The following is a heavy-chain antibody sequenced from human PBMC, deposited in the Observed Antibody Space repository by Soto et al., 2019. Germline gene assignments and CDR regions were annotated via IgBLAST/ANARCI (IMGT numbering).Heavy chain of an antibody. D-gene: IGHD5-18*01. CDR3: AREVYTAHAFDY. CDR1: GFTFSSYG. Sequence: GGSLRLSCAASGFTFSSYGMHWVRQAPGKGLEWVAVIWYDGSNKYYADSVKGRFTISRDNSKNTLYLQMNSLRAEDTAVYYCAREVYTAHAFDYWGQGTLVTVSS. CDR2: IWYDGSNK. V-gene: IGHV3-33*01. J-gene: IGHJ4*02.